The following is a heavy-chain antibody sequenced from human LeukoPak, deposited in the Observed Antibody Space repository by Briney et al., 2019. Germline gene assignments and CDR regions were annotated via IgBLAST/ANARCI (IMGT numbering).Heavy chain of an antibody. Sequence: SETLSLTCAVPGVSFSDYYWTWIRQPPGKGLEWIGEIHPSGTTYYNPSLKSRVTISVDTSKNQFSLKLSSVTAADTAVYYCARIRGIVVVPAEGWFDPWGQGTLVTVSS. J-gene: IGHJ5*02. V-gene: IGHV4-34*01. D-gene: IGHD2-2*01. CDR1: GVSFSDYY. CDR3: ARIRGIVVVPAEGWFDP. CDR2: IHPSGTT.